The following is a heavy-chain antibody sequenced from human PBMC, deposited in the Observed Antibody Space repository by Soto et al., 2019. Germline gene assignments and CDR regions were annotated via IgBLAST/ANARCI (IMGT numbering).Heavy chain of an antibody. Sequence: SETLSLTCAVYGGSFSGYYWSWIRQPPGKGLEWIGEINHSGSTNYNPSLKSRVTISVDTSKNQFSLKLSSVTAADTAVYYCARGAQYLLLTGYINNWFDPWGQGTLVTVSS. CDR1: GGSFSGYY. CDR2: INHSGST. V-gene: IGHV4-34*01. CDR3: ARGAQYLLLTGYINNWFDP. D-gene: IGHD3-9*01. J-gene: IGHJ5*02.